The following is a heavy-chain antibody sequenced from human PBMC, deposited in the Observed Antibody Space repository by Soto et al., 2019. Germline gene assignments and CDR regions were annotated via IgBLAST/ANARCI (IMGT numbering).Heavy chain of an antibody. V-gene: IGHV5-51*01. Sequence: LPTSCKGSGYSFTSYWIGSVRQMPWKCLDGLESIYPGDSDTGHSPSFQGLVTISADKTVSTAYLQWSSLKASDTAMYYCARLPTLDIVSPHFDYWGQGSLVTVSS. J-gene: IGHJ4*02. CDR2: IYPGDSDT. CDR3: ARLPTLDIVSPHFDY. D-gene: IGHD5-12*01. CDR1: GYSFTSYW.